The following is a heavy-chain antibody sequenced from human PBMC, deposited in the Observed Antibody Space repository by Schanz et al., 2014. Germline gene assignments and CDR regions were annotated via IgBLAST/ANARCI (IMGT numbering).Heavy chain of an antibody. CDR1: GGSISSSNW. J-gene: IGHJ5*02. D-gene: IGHD5-18*01. Sequence: QVQLQESGPGLVKPSGTLSLTCAVSGGSISSSNWWSWVRQPPGKGLEWIGEIYHSGSTNYKPSLKSRVPISADKSKNQFPLKLRSVTAADTAVYYCARRSVSPSGNSYGYVVAWFDPWGQGTLVTVSS. CDR3: ARRSVSPSGNSYGYVVAWFDP. V-gene: IGHV4-4*02. CDR2: IYHSGST.